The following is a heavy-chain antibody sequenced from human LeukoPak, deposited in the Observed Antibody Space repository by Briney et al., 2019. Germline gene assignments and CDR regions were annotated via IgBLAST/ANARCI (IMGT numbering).Heavy chain of an antibody. CDR1: GYTFTSYY. D-gene: IGHD6-13*01. CDR2: INPSGGST. CDR3: AREGFSRGYYQYYLDV. V-gene: IGHV1-46*01. J-gene: IGHJ6*03. Sequence: GASLKVSCKASGYTFTSYYMHWVRQAPGEGLEWMGIINPSGGSTSYAQKFQGRVTMTRDMSTRTVYMELSSLRSEDTAVYYCAREGFSRGYYQYYLDVWGKGTTVTVSS.